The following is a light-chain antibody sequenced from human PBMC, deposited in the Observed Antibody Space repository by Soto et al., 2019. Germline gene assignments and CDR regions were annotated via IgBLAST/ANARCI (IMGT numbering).Light chain of an antibody. CDR3: QQFESLPLT. CDR2: DAS. J-gene: IGKJ4*01. Sequence: DIQMTQSPSSLSASVGDRVTITCQASQDISDHLNWYQQKSGQAPNLLIYDASSLETGVPSRFNGGGSGTHFTFTITGLQPEVIGTYYCQQFESLPLTFGGGTKV. V-gene: IGKV1-33*01. CDR1: QDISDH.